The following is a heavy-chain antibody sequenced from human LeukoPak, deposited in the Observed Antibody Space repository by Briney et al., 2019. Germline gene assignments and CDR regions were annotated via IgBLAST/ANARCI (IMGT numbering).Heavy chain of an antibody. CDR1: GFTFSSYS. CDR2: ISSNSSDI. V-gene: IGHV3-21*01. D-gene: IGHD6-19*01. Sequence: GGSLRLSCAASGFTFSSYSMNWVRQAPGKGLEWVSSISSNSSDIYYADSVKGRFTISRDNPKNSLYLEMNSLRAEDTAVYYCARGSSGWFDYWGQGTLVTVCS. CDR3: ARGSSGWFDY. J-gene: IGHJ4*02.